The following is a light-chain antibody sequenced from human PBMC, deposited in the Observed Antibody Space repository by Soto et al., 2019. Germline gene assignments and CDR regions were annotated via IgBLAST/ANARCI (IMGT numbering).Light chain of an antibody. CDR3: QSYYSSLSRV. CDR2: GNS. J-gene: IGLJ2*01. CDR1: SSNIGAGYD. Sequence: QSVLTQPPSVSGAPGQRVTISCTGSSSNIGAGYDVHWYQQLPGTAPKLLIYGNSNRPSGVPDRFSGSKSGTSASLAITGLQAEDEADYYCQSYYSSLSRVFGGGTNLTVL. V-gene: IGLV1-40*01.